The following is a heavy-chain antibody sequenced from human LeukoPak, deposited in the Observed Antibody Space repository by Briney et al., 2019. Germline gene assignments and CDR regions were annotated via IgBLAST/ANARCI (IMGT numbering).Heavy chain of an antibody. J-gene: IGHJ4*02. D-gene: IGHD5-24*01. CDR3: ARSGTWGRWLQPEDYFDY. CDR2: INPSGGST. V-gene: IGHV1-46*01. Sequence: GASVKVSCKTSGYIFTSNYIHWLRQAPGQGLEWMGIINPSGGSTSYAQKFQGRVTMTRDTSTSTVYMELSSLRSEDTAVYYCARSGTWGRWLQPEDYFDYWGQGALVTVSS. CDR1: GYIFTSNY.